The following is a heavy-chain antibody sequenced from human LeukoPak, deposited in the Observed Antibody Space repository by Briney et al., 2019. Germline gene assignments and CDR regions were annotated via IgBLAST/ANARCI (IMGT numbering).Heavy chain of an antibody. D-gene: IGHD3-10*01. CDR1: GFTFSDRY. CDR3: ARVSYGSGSYHSDY. V-gene: IGHV3-72*01. J-gene: IGHJ4*02. Sequence: PGGSLRLSCTASGFTFSDRYIDWVRQAPGKGLEWVGRSRNKANSYTTEYAASVKGRFTISRDNAKNSLYLQMNSLRAEDTAVYYCARVSYGSGSYHSDYWGQGTLATVSS. CDR2: SRNKANSYTT.